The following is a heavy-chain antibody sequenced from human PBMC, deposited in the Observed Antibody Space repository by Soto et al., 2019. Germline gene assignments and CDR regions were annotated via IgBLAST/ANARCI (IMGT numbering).Heavy chain of an antibody. J-gene: IGHJ4*02. Sequence: GGSLRLSCAASGFTFSSYAMHWVRQAPGKGLEWVAVISYDGSNKYYADSVKGRFTISRDNSKNTLYLQMNSLRAEDTAVYYCARDGPNPGGWYFPIRPEFWGQGTLVTVSS. CDR2: ISYDGSNK. D-gene: IGHD6-19*01. V-gene: IGHV3-30-3*01. CDR1: GFTFSSYA. CDR3: ARDGPNPGGWYFPIRPEF.